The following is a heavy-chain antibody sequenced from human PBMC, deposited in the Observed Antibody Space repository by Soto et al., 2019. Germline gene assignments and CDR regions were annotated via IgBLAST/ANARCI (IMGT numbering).Heavy chain of an antibody. CDR2: IYYSGST. V-gene: IGHV4-31*03. J-gene: IGHJ6*02. Sequence: PSETLSLTSTVSGGSISSGGYYWSWIRQHPGKGLEWIGNIYYSGSTYYNPSLKSRVAISVDTSKNQFSLKLSSVTAADTAVYYCARVKSYGPHELYGMDVWGQGTTVTVSS. CDR3: ARVKSYGPHELYGMDV. D-gene: IGHD5-18*01. CDR1: GGSISSGGYY.